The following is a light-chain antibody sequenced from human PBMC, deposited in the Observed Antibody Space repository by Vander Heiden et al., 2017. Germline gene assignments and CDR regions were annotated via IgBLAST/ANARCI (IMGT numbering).Light chain of an antibody. Sequence: QSALTQPPSASGAPGQSLTISCTGTSRDIGYYNFVSWYQQNPGKAPKLIIYEVSERPSGVPDRFSGSKSGNTASLTVSGLQAEDEADYYCTSYAGSNILFGTGTKVTVL. CDR1: SRDIGYYNF. V-gene: IGLV2-8*01. CDR2: EVS. CDR3: TSYAGSNIL. J-gene: IGLJ1*01.